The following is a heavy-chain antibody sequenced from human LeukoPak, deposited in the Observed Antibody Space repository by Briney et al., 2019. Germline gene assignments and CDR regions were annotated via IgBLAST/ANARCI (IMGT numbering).Heavy chain of an antibody. V-gene: IGHV4-30-2*01. CDR3: ARDGNWSGIDY. CDR2: IYHTGGP. CDR1: GASISSGGFY. Sequence: SETLSLTCNVSGASISSGGFYWSWIRQPPGMGLEWIGYIYHTGGPYSNPSLKSRVSISLDKSKNQFSLRLNSVTAADTAVYYCARDGNWSGIDYWGQGTLVTVSS. D-gene: IGHD3-3*01. J-gene: IGHJ4*02.